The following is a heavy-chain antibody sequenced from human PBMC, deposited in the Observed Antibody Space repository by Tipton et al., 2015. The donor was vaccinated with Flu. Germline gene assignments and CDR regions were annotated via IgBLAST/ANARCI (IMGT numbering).Heavy chain of an antibody. V-gene: IGHV4-59*01. J-gene: IGHJ2*01. CDR1: GGSISSYY. CDR2: IYYSGST. D-gene: IGHD6-13*01. CDR3: ARVSSSSSWSQDWYFDL. Sequence: TLSLTCTVSGGSISSYYWNWIRQPPGKGLEWIGYIYYSGSTNYNPSLKSRITISVDTSKNQFSLKLSSVTAADTAVYYCARVSSSSSWSQDWYFDLWGRGTLVTVSS.